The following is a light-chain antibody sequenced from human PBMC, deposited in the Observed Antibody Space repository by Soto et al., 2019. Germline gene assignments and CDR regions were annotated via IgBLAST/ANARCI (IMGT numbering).Light chain of an antibody. CDR2: DVS. V-gene: IGLV2-14*01. CDR3: FSYTSSRARV. J-gene: IGLJ3*02. CDR1: RSDVGGYNY. Sequence: QSALTQPASVSGSPGQSITISCTGTRSDVGGYNYVSWYQQNPGKAPKLIIYDVSHRPSGVSNRFFGSKSGNTASLTISGLQAEDEADYYCFSYTSSRARVFGGGTKLTV.